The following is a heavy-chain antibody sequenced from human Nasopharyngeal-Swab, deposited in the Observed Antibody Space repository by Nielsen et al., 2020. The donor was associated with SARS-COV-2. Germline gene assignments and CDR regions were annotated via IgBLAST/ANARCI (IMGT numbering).Heavy chain of an antibody. D-gene: IGHD2-15*01. Sequence: GGSLRLSCAASGFTFSDSAIHWVRQAPGKGLAWVGRIRSKGNNYATASSASVKGRFIIFRDDPTNTAYLQMNSLKTEDTAMYYCTRCGGGCYSGRDYWGQGTLVTVSS. CDR1: GFTFSDSA. J-gene: IGHJ4*02. CDR3: TRCGGGCYSGRDY. V-gene: IGHV3-73*01. CDR2: IRSKGNNYAT.